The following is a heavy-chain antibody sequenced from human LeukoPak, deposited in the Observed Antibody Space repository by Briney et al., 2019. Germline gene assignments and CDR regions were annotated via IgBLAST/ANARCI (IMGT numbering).Heavy chain of an antibody. CDR1: GFTFDDYA. CDR3: AKDDSSGYYSY. CDR2: ISWNSGSI. V-gene: IGHV3-9*01. J-gene: IGHJ4*02. D-gene: IGHD3-22*01. Sequence: GRSLRLSCAASGFTFDDYAMHWVRQAPGKGVEWVSGISWNSGSIGYADSVKGRFTISRDNAKNSLYLQMNSLRAEDTALYYCAKDDSSGYYSYWGQGTLVTVSS.